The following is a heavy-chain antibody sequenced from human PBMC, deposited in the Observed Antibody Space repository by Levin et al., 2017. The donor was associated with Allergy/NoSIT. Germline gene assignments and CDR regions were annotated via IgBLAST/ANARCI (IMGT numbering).Heavy chain of an antibody. V-gene: IGHV2-26*01. CDR3: ARMIGLAAATGWYFDL. CDR1: GFSLSNARMG. D-gene: IGHD6-13*01. CDR2: IFSNDEK. Sequence: SGPTLVKPTETLTLTCTVSGFSLSNARMGVSWIRQPPGKALEWLAHIFSNDEKSYSTSLKSRLTISKDTSKSQVVLTMTNMDPVDTATYYCARMIGLAAATGWYFDLWGRGTLVTVSS. J-gene: IGHJ2*01.